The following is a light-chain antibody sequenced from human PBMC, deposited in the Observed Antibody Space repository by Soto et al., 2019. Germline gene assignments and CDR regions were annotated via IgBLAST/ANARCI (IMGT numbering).Light chain of an antibody. V-gene: IGKV1-27*01. J-gene: IGKJ4*02. Sequence: DIQVTQSPSSLSASLGARVSITCRARRDISTSLAWSPQKPGQVPRLLLSGASTLHAGVPSRYSGSGSGPDFTLTITSLQPEDIATDFCQKYDTSPLTFGERTKVEI. CDR2: GAS. CDR3: QKYDTSPLT. CDR1: RDISTS.